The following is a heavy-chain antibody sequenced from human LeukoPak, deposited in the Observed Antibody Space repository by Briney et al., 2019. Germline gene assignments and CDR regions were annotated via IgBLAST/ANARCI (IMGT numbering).Heavy chain of an antibody. V-gene: IGHV5-51*01. CDR3: ARTYYDFWSGGNNWFDP. CDR2: IYPGDSDT. J-gene: IGHJ5*02. CDR1: GYSFTSYW. Sequence: PGESLKISCKGSGYSFTSYWIGWVRQMPGKGLEWMGIIYPGDSDTRYSPSFQGQVTISADKSISTAYLQWSSLKASDTAMYYCARTYYDFWSGGNNWFDPWGQGTLVTVSS. D-gene: IGHD3-3*01.